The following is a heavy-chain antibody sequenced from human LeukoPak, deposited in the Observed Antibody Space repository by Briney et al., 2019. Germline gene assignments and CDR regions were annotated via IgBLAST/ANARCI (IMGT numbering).Heavy chain of an antibody. CDR3: ARPRLSSSFYYYYMDV. J-gene: IGHJ6*03. CDR2: VYYSGST. Sequence: PSETLSLTCTVSGASISSTTYYWGWIRQPPGQGLEWIGSVYYSGSTYYNPSLKSRVTISLDTSKNQFSLKLSSVTAADTAVYYCARPRLSSSFYYYYMDVWGKGTTVTVSS. V-gene: IGHV4-39*01. D-gene: IGHD6-6*01. CDR1: GASISSTTYY.